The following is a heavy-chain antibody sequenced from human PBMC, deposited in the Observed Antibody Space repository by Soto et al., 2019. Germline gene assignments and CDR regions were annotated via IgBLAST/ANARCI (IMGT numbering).Heavy chain of an antibody. J-gene: IGHJ6*02. D-gene: IGHD6-6*01. Sequence: SVKVSCKASGGTFSSYAISWVRQAPGQGLEWMGGIIPIFGTANYAQKVQGRVTITADESTSTAYMELSSLRSEDTAVYYCARIEYSSSSPSAPYGMDVWCQGTTVTVSS. CDR3: ARIEYSSSSPSAPYGMDV. CDR1: GGTFSSYA. CDR2: IIPIFGTA. V-gene: IGHV1-69*13.